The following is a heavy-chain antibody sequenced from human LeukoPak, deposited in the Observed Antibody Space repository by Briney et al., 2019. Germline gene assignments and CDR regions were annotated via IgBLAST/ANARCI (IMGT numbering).Heavy chain of an antibody. V-gene: IGHV1-8*01. D-gene: IGHD2-15*01. CDR2: MNPNSGNT. Sequence: PWASVKVSCKASGYTFTSYDINWVRQATGQGLEWMGWMNPNSGNTGYAQKFQGRVTMTRNSSITTAYMELSSLRSEDTAVYYCARRHGRCSDSSCYYPDYWGQGTLVTVSS. J-gene: IGHJ4*02. CDR3: ARRHGRCSDSSCYYPDY. CDR1: GYTFTSYD.